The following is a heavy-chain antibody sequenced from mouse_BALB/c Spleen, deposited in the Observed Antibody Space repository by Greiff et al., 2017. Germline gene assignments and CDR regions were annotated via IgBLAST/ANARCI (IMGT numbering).Heavy chain of an antibody. Sequence: EVQLQQSGPELMKPGASVKISCKASGYSFTSYYMHWVKQSHGKSLEWIGYIDPFNGGTTYNQKFKGKATLTVDKSSSTAYIHLSSLTSEDSAVYYCANGHAYWGQGTLVTVSA. CDR3: ANGHAY. J-gene: IGHJ3*01. CDR1: GYSFTSYY. CDR2: IDPFNGGT. V-gene: IGHV1S135*01. D-gene: IGHD1-1*02.